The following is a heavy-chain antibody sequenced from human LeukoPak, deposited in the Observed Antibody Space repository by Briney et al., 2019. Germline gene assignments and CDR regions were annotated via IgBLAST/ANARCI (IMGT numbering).Heavy chain of an antibody. CDR3: ASVTLYYYGSGGANWFDP. CDR1: GYTLTGYY. Sequence: GASVKVSCKASGYTLTGYYMHWVRQAPGQGLEWMGWINPNSGGTNYAQKFQGRVTMTRDTSISTAYMELSRLRSDDTAVYYCASVTLYYYGSGGANWFDPWGQGTLVTVSS. CDR2: INPNSGGT. J-gene: IGHJ5*02. V-gene: IGHV1-2*02. D-gene: IGHD3-10*01.